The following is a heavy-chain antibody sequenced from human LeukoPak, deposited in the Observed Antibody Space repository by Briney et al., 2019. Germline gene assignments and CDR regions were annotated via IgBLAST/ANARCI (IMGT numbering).Heavy chain of an antibody. V-gene: IGHV3-33*01. CDR1: GFSFNGYG. D-gene: IGHD1-26*01. J-gene: IGHJ4*02. Sequence: GGSLRLSCAASGFSFNGYGMHWVRQAPGKGLEWVAIIWYDGSVTYYEDSVKGRFTISRDNSKSTLYLQMDSLRAEDTAVYYCARHGSGRNNFDPLDHWGQGTLVTVSS. CDR3: ARHGSGRNNFDPLDH. CDR2: IWYDGSVT.